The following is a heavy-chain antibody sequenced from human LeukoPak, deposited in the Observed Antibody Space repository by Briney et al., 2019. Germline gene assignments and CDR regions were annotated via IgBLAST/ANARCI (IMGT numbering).Heavy chain of an antibody. CDR2: VRSRDGTV. Sequence: GGSLRLSCAASGFTFSDYVINWVRQAPGKGLEWISYVRSRDGTVSYADSVEGRFTISTDTAKTSLFLQMNGLSADDTAVYYCVRDQAYAFDIWGQGTMVTVSS. CDR1: GFTFSDYV. V-gene: IGHV3-48*01. CDR3: VRDQAYAFDI. J-gene: IGHJ3*02.